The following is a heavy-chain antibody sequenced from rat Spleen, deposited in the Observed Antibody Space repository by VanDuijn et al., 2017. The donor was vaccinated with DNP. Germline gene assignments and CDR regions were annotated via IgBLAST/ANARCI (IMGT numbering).Heavy chain of an antibody. J-gene: IGHJ2*01. CDR3: TSNPHIRTAAPFDY. CDR2: ITNSGDGT. CDR1: GFTFSDYY. Sequence: EVQLVESGGGLVQPGRSLKLSCAVSGFTFSDYYMAWVRQAPAKGLEWVASITNSGDGTYYSDSVKGRFSISRDNAKSTLYLQMNSLRSEDTATYYCTSNPHIRTAAPFDYWGQGVMVTVSS. D-gene: IGHD3-8*01. V-gene: IGHV5-20*01.